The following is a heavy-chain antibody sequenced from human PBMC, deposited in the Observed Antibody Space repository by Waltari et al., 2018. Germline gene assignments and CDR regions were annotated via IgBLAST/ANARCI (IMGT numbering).Heavy chain of an antibody. V-gene: IGHV5-51*01. CDR2: IYPGDSDT. CDR3: ARLSDTAMEGDAFDI. Sequence: EVQLVQSGAEVKKPGESLKISCTGSGNSFPSYWIGWVRQMPGKGLEWMGIIYPGDSDTTYSPSFQGQVTISADKSISTAYLQWSSLKASDTAMYYCARLSDTAMEGDAFDIWGQGTMVTVSS. CDR1: GNSFPSYW. J-gene: IGHJ3*02. D-gene: IGHD5-18*01.